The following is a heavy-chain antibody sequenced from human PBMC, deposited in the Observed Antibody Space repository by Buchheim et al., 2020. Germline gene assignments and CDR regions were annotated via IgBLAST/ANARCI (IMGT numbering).Heavy chain of an antibody. CDR3: ARDSEDSGSYRSSYYYYGMDV. V-gene: IGHV3-48*04. J-gene: IGHJ6*02. Sequence: EVQLVESGGGLVQPGGSLRLSCAASGFTFSSYSMNWVRQAPGKGLEWVSYISSSSSTIYYADSVKGRFTISRDNAKNSLYRQMNSLRAEDTAVYYCARDSEDSGSYRSSYYYYGMDVWGQGTT. CDR1: GFTFSSYS. CDR2: ISSSSSTI. D-gene: IGHD1-26*01.